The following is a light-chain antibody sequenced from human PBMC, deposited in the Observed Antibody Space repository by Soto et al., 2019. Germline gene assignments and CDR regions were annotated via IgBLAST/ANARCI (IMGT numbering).Light chain of an antibody. V-gene: IGKV3-20*01. Sequence: EIVLSRSPGTLSLSPGERATLSCRASQSVSSNYLAWYQQKRGQAPRLLIYGASSRATGIPTRLSGSGSGTDFTLTISRLEPEDFVVYYCQQYDTSPRTFGQGTKMEI. CDR2: GAS. CDR3: QQYDTSPRT. J-gene: IGKJ1*01. CDR1: QSVSSNY.